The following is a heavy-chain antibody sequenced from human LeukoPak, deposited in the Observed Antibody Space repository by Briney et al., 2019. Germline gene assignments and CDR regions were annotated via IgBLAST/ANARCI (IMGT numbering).Heavy chain of an antibody. CDR1: GFTFSSYG. CDR2: ISDSGGRT. Sequence: GRSLRLSCAASGFTFSSYGMHWVRQAPGKGLEWVSGISDSGGRTYYADSVKGRFTISRDLSKKTLSLQMDSLRAEDTAVYFCAKGKVNHNGAFDVWGQGTLVTVSS. J-gene: IGHJ3*01. V-gene: IGHV3-23*01. D-gene: IGHD2-8*01. CDR3: AKGKVNHNGAFDV.